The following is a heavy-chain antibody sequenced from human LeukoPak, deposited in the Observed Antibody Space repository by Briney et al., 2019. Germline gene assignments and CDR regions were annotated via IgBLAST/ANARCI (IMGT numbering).Heavy chain of an antibody. Sequence: SETLSLTCTVSGDSISSYYWSWLRQPPGKRLEWVGYVSNIETTNYNPSLKSRVTISVDTSKNQFSLRLNSVTAADTAVYYCARPPHYYDTSGYSVWGQGTLVTVSS. V-gene: IGHV4-59*01. CDR3: ARPPHYYDTSGYSV. CDR1: GDSISSYY. D-gene: IGHD3-22*01. J-gene: IGHJ4*02. CDR2: VSNIETT.